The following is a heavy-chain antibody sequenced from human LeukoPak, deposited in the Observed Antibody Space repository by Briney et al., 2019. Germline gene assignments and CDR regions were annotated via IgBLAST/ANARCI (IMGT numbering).Heavy chain of an antibody. Sequence: GGSLRLSCVASGFTFSSYAVSWVRQAPGKGLEWVSSISGSGGHTYYVDSVKGRSTISRDHSKNTLYLQMNSLRPEDTAVYYCAKDLSSSHVSEYFDYWGQGPLVTVSS. CDR3: AKDLSSSHVSEYFDY. CDR1: GFTFSSYA. J-gene: IGHJ4*02. CDR2: ISGSGGHT. V-gene: IGHV3-23*01. D-gene: IGHD6-6*01.